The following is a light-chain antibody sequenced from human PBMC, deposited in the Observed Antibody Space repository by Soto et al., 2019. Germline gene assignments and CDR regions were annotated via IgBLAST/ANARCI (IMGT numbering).Light chain of an antibody. CDR2: GAS. Sequence: EIVMTQSPATLSVSPGERATLSCRASQSVSSDLAWYQHKPGQAPRLLIYGASTRATGTPARFSGRGSGTEFTLTISSVQSVDFAVYYCQQYDEWPQTFGQGTKVEIK. J-gene: IGKJ1*01. CDR3: QQYDEWPQT. V-gene: IGKV3-15*01. CDR1: QSVSSD.